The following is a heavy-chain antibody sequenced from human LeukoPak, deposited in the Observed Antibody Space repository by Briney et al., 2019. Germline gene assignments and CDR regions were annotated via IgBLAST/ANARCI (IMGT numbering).Heavy chain of an antibody. Sequence: ASVKVSCKAPGYTFTSYAMNWVRQAPGQGLEWMGWINTNTGNPTYAQGFTGRFVFSLDTSVSTAYLQISSLKAEDTAVYYCARRKMNYDFWSGYTNWFDPWGQGTLVTVSS. D-gene: IGHD3-3*01. CDR2: INTNTGNP. CDR3: ARRKMNYDFWSGYTNWFDP. J-gene: IGHJ5*02. V-gene: IGHV7-4-1*02. CDR1: GYTFTSYA.